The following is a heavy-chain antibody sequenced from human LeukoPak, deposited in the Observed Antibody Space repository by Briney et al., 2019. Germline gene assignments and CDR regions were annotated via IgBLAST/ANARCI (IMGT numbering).Heavy chain of an antibody. D-gene: IGHD4-17*01. CDR1: GGSISSSSYY. J-gene: IGHJ4*02. CDR2: IYYSGST. CDR3: ARRGKRSYDH. V-gene: IGHV4-39*07. Sequence: SETLSLTCTVSGGSISSSSYYWGWIRQPPGKGLEWIGSIYYSGSTYYNPSLKSRVTISVDTSKNQFSLKLSSVTAADTAVYYCARRGKRSYDHWGQGTLVTVSS.